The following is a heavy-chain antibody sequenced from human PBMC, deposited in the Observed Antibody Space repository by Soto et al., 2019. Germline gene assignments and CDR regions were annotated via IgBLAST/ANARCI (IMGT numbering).Heavy chain of an antibody. Sequence: SETLSLTCTVSGGSINGGDYYWTWVRHPPGKGLEWIGNIFHSGSTYYTPSLQSRVTISLDTSKNHFSLKLSSVTPADTAVYYCARDRYYGSGTYYNFYSGMDVWGQGTTVTVSS. V-gene: IGHV4-30-4*01. CDR1: GGSINGGDYY. D-gene: IGHD3-10*01. J-gene: IGHJ6*02. CDR2: IFHSGST. CDR3: ARDRYYGSGTYYNFYSGMDV.